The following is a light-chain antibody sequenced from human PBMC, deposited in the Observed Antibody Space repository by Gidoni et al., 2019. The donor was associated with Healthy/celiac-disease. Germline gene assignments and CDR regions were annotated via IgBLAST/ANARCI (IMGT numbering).Light chain of an antibody. J-gene: IGKJ1*01. V-gene: IGKV2-28*01. CDR2: LGS. CDR1: QSLLHSNGYNY. CDR3: MQALQTPRT. Sequence: DSVMTQSPLSLPVTPGEPASISCRSSQSLLHSNGYNYLDWYLQKPGQSPQLLIYLGSNRASGVPDRFSGSGSGTDFTLKISRVEAEDVGVYYCMQALQTPRTFXXXTKVEIK.